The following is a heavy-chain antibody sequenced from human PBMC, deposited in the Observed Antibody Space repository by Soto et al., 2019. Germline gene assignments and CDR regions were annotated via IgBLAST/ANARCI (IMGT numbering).Heavy chain of an antibody. J-gene: IGHJ5*02. CDR1: GDSISSYY. V-gene: IGHV4-59*01. CDR2: IYYSGST. CDR3: ARDNSGYDSDWFDP. Sequence: SETLSLTCTVSGDSISSYYWSWIRQPPGKGLEWIGYIYYSGSTNYNPSLKSRVTISVDTSKNQFSLKLSSVTAADTAVYYCARDNSGYDSDWFDPWGQGTLVTVSS. D-gene: IGHD5-12*01.